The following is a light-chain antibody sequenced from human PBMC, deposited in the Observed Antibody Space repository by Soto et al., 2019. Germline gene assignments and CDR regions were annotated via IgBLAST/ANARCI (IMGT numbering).Light chain of an antibody. J-gene: IGKJ2*01. Sequence: ETVMTQSPATLSVSPGERASLSCRSSQSIGSNLAWYQYKPGQAPRLLIYGASTRATGIPARFSGSGSGTEFTLTISSLQSEDFAVYYCQQYHNWPPYTFGQGTKLEIK. CDR3: QQYHNWPPYT. CDR1: QSIGSN. CDR2: GAS. V-gene: IGKV3-15*01.